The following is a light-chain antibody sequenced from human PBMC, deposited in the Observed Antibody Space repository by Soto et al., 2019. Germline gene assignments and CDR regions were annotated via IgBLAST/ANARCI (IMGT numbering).Light chain of an antibody. J-gene: IGLJ1*01. Sequence: QSVLTQPPSVSGSPGQSVTISCTGTSTDFVGYNRVSWYQQPPGTAPKLMIYEVSKRPSGVPDRFSGSKSGNTASLTISGLQAEDEADYYCCSYAGSYTLYVFGTGTKVTVL. CDR3: CSYAGSYTLYV. CDR1: STDFVGYNR. CDR2: EVS. V-gene: IGLV2-11*01.